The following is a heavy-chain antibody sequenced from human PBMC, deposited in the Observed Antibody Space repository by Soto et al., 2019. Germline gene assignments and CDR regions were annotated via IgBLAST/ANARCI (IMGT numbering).Heavy chain of an antibody. Sequence: QITLKESGPTLVKPTQTLTLTCTFSGFSLSTSGVGVGWIRQPPGKALEWLALIYWNDDKRYSPSLKSRLTTTKDTYKHQVVLTMTNMDPVDTATYYCAHSTYYYDSSGPSGGAFDIWGQGTMVTVSS. J-gene: IGHJ3*02. D-gene: IGHD3-22*01. CDR3: AHSTYYYDSSGPSGGAFDI. V-gene: IGHV2-5*01. CDR1: GFSLSTSGVG. CDR2: IYWNDDK.